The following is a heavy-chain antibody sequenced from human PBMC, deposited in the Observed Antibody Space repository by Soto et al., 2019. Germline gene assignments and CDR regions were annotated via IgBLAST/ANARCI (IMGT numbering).Heavy chain of an antibody. Sequence: QGQLVQSGGEVKKPGASVKVSCKASGYTFSSYGISWVRQAPGQGLEWMGWISGYNGKTNDAQKVQDRVTMTTDTSTSTVYMELRSLRSSDTAVYYCAREGDVPYYYYGMDIWGQGTTVTVSS. CDR1: GYTFSSYG. CDR2: ISGYNGKT. J-gene: IGHJ6*02. CDR3: AREGDVPYYYYGMDI. D-gene: IGHD2-21*02. V-gene: IGHV1-18*01.